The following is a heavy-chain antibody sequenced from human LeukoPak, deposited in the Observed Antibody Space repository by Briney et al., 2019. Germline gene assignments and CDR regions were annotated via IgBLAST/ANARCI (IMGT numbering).Heavy chain of an antibody. CDR2: ISGGGGST. CDR3: AKFNKAGYSFGTGYFDY. CDR1: GFTFSSYA. J-gene: IGHJ4*02. Sequence: PGGSLTLSCAASGFTFSSYAMSWVRQAPAKGLEWVSAISGGGGSTYYADSVKGRFTISRDNSKNTLYLQMNSLRAEDTAVYYCAKFNKAGYSFGTGYFDYWGQGTLVTVSS. V-gene: IGHV3-23*01. D-gene: IGHD5-18*01.